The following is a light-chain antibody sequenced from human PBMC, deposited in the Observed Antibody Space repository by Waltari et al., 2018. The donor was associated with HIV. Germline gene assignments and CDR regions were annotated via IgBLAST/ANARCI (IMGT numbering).Light chain of an antibody. J-gene: IGLJ2*01. CDR3: SSYAGSKGVV. V-gene: IGLV2-8*01. CDR2: EVS. Sequence: QSALTQPPSASGSPGQSVTISCTGTSSDVGGYNYVSWYQQHPGKAPKLMIYEVSKRPSGVPDRFSGSKSRNTASLTVSGLQAEDEADYYCSSYAGSKGVVFGGGTKLTVL. CDR1: SSDVGGYNY.